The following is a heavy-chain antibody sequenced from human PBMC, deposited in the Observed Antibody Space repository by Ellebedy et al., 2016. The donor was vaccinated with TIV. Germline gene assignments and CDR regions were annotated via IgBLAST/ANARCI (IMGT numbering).Heavy chain of an antibody. V-gene: IGHV4-34*01. CDR1: GGSFSDYC. CDR3: ARGRLLGPDIYDSSGYYPFYFDH. CDR2: INHSGGT. Sequence: SETLSLTXAVYGGSFSDYCWNWIRQPPGKGLEGIGEINHSGGTNYKPSLKSRVSISRNTSKNQFSLKLSSVTAADTAVYYCARGRLLGPDIYDSSGYYPFYFDHWGQGTLVTVSS. J-gene: IGHJ4*02. D-gene: IGHD3-22*01.